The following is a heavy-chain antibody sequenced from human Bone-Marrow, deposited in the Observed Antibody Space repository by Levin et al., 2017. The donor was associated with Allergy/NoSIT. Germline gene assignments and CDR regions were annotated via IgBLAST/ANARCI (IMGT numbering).Heavy chain of an antibody. V-gene: IGHV1-24*01. CDR1: GYTLTELS. D-gene: IGHD2-21*01. CDR2: FDVEEGET. Sequence: EASVKVSCKVSGYTLTELSIHWVRQAPGQGLEWMGGFDVEEGETLYAQKFQGRVTMTEDTSTDTAYMELSSLRSEDTAMYYCAKLRVEGLYYYGMDVWGQGTTVTVFS. CDR3: AKLRVEGLYYYGMDV. J-gene: IGHJ6*02.